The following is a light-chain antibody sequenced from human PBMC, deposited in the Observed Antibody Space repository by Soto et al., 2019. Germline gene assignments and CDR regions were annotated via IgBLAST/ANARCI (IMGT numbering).Light chain of an antibody. V-gene: IGKV3-20*01. J-gene: IGKJ2*01. CDR1: QSVNSRF. CDR3: QRYGDSPPNT. CDR2: AAS. Sequence: EIVLTQSPGTLSLSPGESATLSCRASQSVNSRFLAWYQHKPGQAPRLLIYAASTRASGIADRFSGSTSGTDFTLTISRLEPEDFAVYYCQRYGDSPPNTFGQGTKLEIK.